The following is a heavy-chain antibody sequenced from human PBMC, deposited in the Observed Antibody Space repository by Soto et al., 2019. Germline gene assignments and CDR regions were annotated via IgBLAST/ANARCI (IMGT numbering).Heavy chain of an antibody. CDR3: ARGLVVVTAIPYYYYYGMDV. CDR1: GGSFSGYY. Sequence: SETLSLSCAVYGGSFSGYYWSCIRQPPGKGLEWIGEINHSGSTNYNPSLKSRVTISVDTSKNQFSLKLSSVTAADTAVYYCARGLVVVTAIPYYYYYGMDVWGQGTTVT. CDR2: INHSGST. D-gene: IGHD2-21*02. V-gene: IGHV4-34*01. J-gene: IGHJ6*02.